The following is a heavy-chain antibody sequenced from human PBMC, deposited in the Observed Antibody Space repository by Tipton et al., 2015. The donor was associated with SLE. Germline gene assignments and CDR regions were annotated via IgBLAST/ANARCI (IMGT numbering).Heavy chain of an antibody. Sequence: TLSLTCAVYGESFSAYYWSWIRQPPGKGLEWIGEINHSGSTNYNPSLKSRVTISVDTSKNQFSLKLSSVTAADTAVYYCARDSGYSSSFGYWGQGTLVTVSS. CDR1: GESFSAYY. D-gene: IGHD6-6*01. CDR2: INHSGST. CDR3: ARDSGYSSSFGY. J-gene: IGHJ4*02. V-gene: IGHV4-34*01.